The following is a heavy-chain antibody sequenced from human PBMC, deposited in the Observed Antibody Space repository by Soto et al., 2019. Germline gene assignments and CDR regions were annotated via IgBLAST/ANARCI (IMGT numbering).Heavy chain of an antibody. J-gene: IGHJ5*02. Sequence: QVTVKESGPVLVKPTETLTLTCTVSGFSLSNAGLGVSWIRQPPGKALEWLAHIFSNDEKSSSTSLKSRLTNPKDTTKRQVALTKTHKDPVDTATYYCASTYSTTWYWFAPWGQGTLVTVSS. CDR2: IFSNDEK. V-gene: IGHV2-26*04. CDR3: ASTYSTTWYWFAP. CDR1: GFSLSNAGLG. D-gene: IGHD6-13*01.